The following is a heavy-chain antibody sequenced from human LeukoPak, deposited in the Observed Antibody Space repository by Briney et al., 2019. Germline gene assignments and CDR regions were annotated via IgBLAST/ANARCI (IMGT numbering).Heavy chain of an antibody. Sequence: GGSLRLSCAASGFTFDDYAMHWVRQAPGKGLEWVSGISWNSGSIGYADSVKGRFTISRDNSKNTVDLLVNSLRAEDTAVYYCARVWELSYDYWGQGTLVTVSS. J-gene: IGHJ4*02. CDR1: GFTFDDYA. D-gene: IGHD3-16*02. V-gene: IGHV3-9*01. CDR2: ISWNSGSI. CDR3: ARVWELSYDY.